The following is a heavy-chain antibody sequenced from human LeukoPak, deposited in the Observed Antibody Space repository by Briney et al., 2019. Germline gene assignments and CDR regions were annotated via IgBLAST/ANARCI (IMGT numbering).Heavy chain of an antibody. Sequence: PGGSLRLSCAPSGFSFSNYGMHSVRQAPGDGREWLAHMSDDGSNEYYADSVKGRFTISRDNSKKTLYLQMESLGTEDTAVYYCARGLGNWNCRLDSWGQGTLVTVSS. CDR3: ARGLGNWNCRLDS. D-gene: IGHD1-7*01. CDR2: MSDDGSNE. V-gene: IGHV3-30*03. J-gene: IGHJ4*02. CDR1: GFSFSNYG.